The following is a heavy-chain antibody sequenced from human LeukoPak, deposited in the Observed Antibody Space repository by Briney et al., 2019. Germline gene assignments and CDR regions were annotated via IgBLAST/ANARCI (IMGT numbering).Heavy chain of an antibody. Sequence: GGSLRLSCAASGFTFSRYSMNWVRHAPGKGLEWVSYISSSSSTIYYADSVKGRFTISRDNAKNSLYLQMNSLRDEDTAVYYCASSHTYYDILTGYSPLAYFDYWGQGTLVTVSS. V-gene: IGHV3-48*02. J-gene: IGHJ4*02. CDR1: GFTFSRYS. CDR3: ASSHTYYDILTGYSPLAYFDY. D-gene: IGHD3-9*01. CDR2: ISSSSSTI.